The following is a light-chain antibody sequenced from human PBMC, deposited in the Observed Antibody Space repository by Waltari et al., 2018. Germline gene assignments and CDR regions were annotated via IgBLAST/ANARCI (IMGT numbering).Light chain of an antibody. V-gene: IGKV1D-12*01. CDR3: QQADSIPIT. CDR2: AAS. J-gene: IGKJ5*01. CDR1: QGINDW. Sequence: DIQMTQSPSPVSASVGDRVTITCRASQGINDWLAWYQQKPGKAPKPLIYAASTLQRGVPSRFSGSGSGTDFTLTISSLQPEDFATYFCQQADSIPITFGQGTRLEIK.